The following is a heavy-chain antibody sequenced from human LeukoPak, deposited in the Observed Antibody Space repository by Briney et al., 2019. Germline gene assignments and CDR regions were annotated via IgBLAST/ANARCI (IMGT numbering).Heavy chain of an antibody. CDR3: ARGDYDFWSGYPTDY. Sequence: ASVEVSCKASGYTFTGYYMHWVRQAPGQGLEWMGWINPNSGGTNYAQKFQGRVTMTRDTSISTAYMELSRLRSDDTAVYYCARGDYDFWSGYPTDYWGQGTLVTVSS. D-gene: IGHD3-3*01. CDR1: GYTFTGYY. J-gene: IGHJ4*02. V-gene: IGHV1-2*02. CDR2: INPNSGGT.